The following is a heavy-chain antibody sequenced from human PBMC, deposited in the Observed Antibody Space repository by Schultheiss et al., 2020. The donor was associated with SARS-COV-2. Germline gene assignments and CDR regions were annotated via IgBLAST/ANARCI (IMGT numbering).Heavy chain of an antibody. CDR2: INPNSGGT. CDR1: GYTFTNYY. Sequence: ASVKVSCTASGYTFTNYYIHWVRQAPGQGLEWMGWINPNSGGTNYAQKFQGRVTMTRDTSISTAYMELSRLRSDDTAVYYCAREGGGYCSSTSCSDWFDPWGQGTLVTVSS. J-gene: IGHJ5*02. CDR3: AREGGGYCSSTSCSDWFDP. D-gene: IGHD2-2*01. V-gene: IGHV1-2*02.